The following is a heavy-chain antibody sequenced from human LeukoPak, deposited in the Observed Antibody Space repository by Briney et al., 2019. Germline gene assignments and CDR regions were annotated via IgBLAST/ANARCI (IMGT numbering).Heavy chain of an antibody. V-gene: IGHV5-51*01. CDR2: IYPGDSDT. Sequence: GASLEISCKGSGYSFTSYWIGWVRQLPGEGLEWMGIIYPGDSDTRYSPSFQGQVTISADKSISTAYLQWSSLKASDTAMYYCARNLYCSGGSCYGWFDPWGQGTLVTVAS. CDR3: ARNLYCSGGSCYGWFDP. J-gene: IGHJ5*02. CDR1: GYSFTSYW. D-gene: IGHD2-15*01.